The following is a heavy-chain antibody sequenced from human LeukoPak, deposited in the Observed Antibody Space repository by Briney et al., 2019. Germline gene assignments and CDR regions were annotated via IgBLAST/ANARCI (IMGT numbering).Heavy chain of an antibody. CDR1: GYTFTSYD. CDR2: MNPNSGNT. D-gene: IGHD3-10*01. V-gene: IGHV1-8*01. J-gene: IGHJ4*02. Sequence: GASVTVSFKASGYTFTSYDINWVRQATGQGLEWMGWMNPNSGNTGYAQKFQGRVTMTRNTSISTAYMELSSLRSEDTAVYYCARESGSLSFRDYWGQGTLVTVSS. CDR3: ARESGSLSFRDY.